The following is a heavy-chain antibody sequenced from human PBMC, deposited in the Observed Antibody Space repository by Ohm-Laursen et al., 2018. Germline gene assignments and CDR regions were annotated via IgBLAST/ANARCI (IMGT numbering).Heavy chain of an antibody. CDR2: IWYDGNRK. D-gene: IGHD3-22*01. Sequence: SLRLSCAASGFTFSNYGFHWVRQAPGKGLEWVAVIWYDGNRKYYAESVKGRFTVSRDDSKNTVYLQMNSLRAEDTAVYYCARDDDTSSHYSRFDYWGQETLVTVSS. V-gene: IGHV3-33*01. CDR3: ARDDDTSSHYSRFDY. J-gene: IGHJ4*02. CDR1: GFTFSNYG.